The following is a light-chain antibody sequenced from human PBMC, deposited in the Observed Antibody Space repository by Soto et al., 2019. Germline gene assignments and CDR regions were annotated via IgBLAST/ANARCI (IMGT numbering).Light chain of an antibody. Sequence: DIQMTQSPSTLSASVGDRVTITCRASQSISSWLAWYQQKPGKAPKLLIYDASSLESGVPSRFSGSGSGTDFTLTISSLQPDDFATDYCQHYNSYPWTFGQGTKVEIK. CDR3: QHYNSYPWT. CDR1: QSISSW. V-gene: IGKV1-5*01. J-gene: IGKJ1*01. CDR2: DAS.